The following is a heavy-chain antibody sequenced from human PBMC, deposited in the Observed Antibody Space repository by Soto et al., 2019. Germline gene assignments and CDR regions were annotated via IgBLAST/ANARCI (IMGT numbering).Heavy chain of an antibody. V-gene: IGHV3-30-3*01. CDR1: GFTSSSYA. D-gene: IGHD6-19*01. J-gene: IGHJ4*02. CDR3: ARGSVGYGSGWYFDY. CDR2: ISYDGSNK. Sequence: QVQLVESGGGVVQPGRSLRLSCAASGFTSSSYAMHWVRQAPGKGLEWVAVISYDGSNKYYADSVKGRFTISRDNSKNTLYLQMNSLRAEDTAVYYCARGSVGYGSGWYFDYWGQGTLVTVSS.